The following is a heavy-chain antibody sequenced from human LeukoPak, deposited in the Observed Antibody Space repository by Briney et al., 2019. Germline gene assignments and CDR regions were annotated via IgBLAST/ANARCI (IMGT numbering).Heavy chain of an antibody. Sequence: GASVKVSCKASGYTFTGYYMRWVRQASGQGLEWMGWINPNSGGTNYAQKFQGRVTMTRDTSISTAYMELSRLRSDDTAVYYCARDLGYCTNGVCPTWFDPWGQGTLVTVSS. CDR3: ARDLGYCTNGVCPTWFDP. J-gene: IGHJ5*02. V-gene: IGHV1-2*02. CDR1: GYTFTGYY. CDR2: INPNSGGT. D-gene: IGHD2-8*01.